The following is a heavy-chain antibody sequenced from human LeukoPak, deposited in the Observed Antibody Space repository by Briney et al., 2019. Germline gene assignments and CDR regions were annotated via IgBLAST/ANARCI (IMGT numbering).Heavy chain of an antibody. D-gene: IGHD4-17*01. CDR1: GGSFSGYY. CDR2: INHSGST. CDR3: ARGTPDYGDYASFFDY. J-gene: IGHJ4*02. V-gene: IGHV4-34*01. Sequence: SETLSPTCAVYGGSFSGYYWSWIRQPPGKGLEWIGEINHSGSTNYNPSLKSRVTISVDTSKNQFSLKLSSVTAADTAVYYCARGTPDYGDYASFFDYWGQGTLVTVSS.